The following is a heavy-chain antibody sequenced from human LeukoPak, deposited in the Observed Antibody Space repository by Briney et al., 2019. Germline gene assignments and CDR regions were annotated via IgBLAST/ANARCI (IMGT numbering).Heavy chain of an antibody. CDR2: INTDTGNP. CDR1: GYTFTSYA. CDR3: ARTLFGDQYQLLHNWFDP. D-gene: IGHD2-2*01. J-gene: IGHJ5*02. Sequence: ASVKVSCKASGYTFTSYAMNWVRQAPGQGLEWMGWINTDTGNPTYAQGFTRRLVFSLDASASTAYLQISSLKAEDTAVYYCARTLFGDQYQLLHNWFDPWGQGTLVTVSS. V-gene: IGHV7-4-1*02.